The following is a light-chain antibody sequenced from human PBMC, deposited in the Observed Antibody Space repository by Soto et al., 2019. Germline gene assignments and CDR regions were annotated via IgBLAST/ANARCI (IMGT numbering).Light chain of an antibody. V-gene: IGKV3-20*01. CDR2: GAS. J-gene: IGKJ1*01. Sequence: DIVLTQSPGTLSLSPGERATLSCRASETVNSNYLAWYQQKRGQAPRLLIYGASRRATGIPDRFSGSGSGTDFTLTITRLEPEDFAVYYCQQYGSSRTVGQGTKVDIK. CDR3: QQYGSSRT. CDR1: ETVNSNY.